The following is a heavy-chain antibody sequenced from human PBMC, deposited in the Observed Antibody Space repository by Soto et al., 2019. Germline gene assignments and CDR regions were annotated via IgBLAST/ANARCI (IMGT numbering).Heavy chain of an antibody. CDR2: INHSGST. D-gene: IGHD5-12*01. V-gene: IGHV4-34*01. J-gene: IGHJ4*02. CDR1: GGSFSGYY. Sequence: SETLSLTCAVYGGSFSGYYWSWIRQPPGKGLEWIGEINHSGSTNYNPSLKSRVTISVDTSKNQFSLKLSSVTAADTAVYYCASRRWLQLPFDYWGQGTLVTV. CDR3: ASRRWLQLPFDY.